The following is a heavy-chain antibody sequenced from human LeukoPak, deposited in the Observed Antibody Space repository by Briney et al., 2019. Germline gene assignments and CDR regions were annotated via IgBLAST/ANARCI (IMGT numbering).Heavy chain of an antibody. Sequence: GGSLRLSCAASGFTFSSYGINWVRQAPGKGLEWVSSISSSSSYIYYADSVKGRFTISRDNAKNSLYLQMNSLRAEGTAVYYCARDRYNYGYEVDYWGQGTLVTVSS. J-gene: IGHJ4*02. V-gene: IGHV3-21*01. CDR1: GFTFSSYG. CDR3: ARDRYNYGYEVDY. CDR2: ISSSSSYI. D-gene: IGHD5-18*01.